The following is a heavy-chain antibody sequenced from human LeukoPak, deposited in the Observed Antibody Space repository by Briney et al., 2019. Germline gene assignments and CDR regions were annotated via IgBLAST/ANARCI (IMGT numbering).Heavy chain of an antibody. J-gene: IGHJ4*02. V-gene: IGHV3-30*02. CDR1: GFTFSSYG. CDR3: GRGHWGLDY. CDR2: IRYDGSNK. D-gene: IGHD7-27*01. Sequence: GGSLRLSCAASGFTFSSYGMHWVRQAPGKGLEWVAFIRYDGSNKYYADSVKGRFTNSRDNSKSTLYLQMNSLSAEDTAVYYCGRGHWGLDYWGQGALVTVSS.